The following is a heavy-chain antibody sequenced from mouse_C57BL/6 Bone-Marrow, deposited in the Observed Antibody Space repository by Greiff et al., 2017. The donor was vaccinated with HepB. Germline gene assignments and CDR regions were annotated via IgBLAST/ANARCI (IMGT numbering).Heavy chain of an antibody. D-gene: IGHD2-3*01. V-gene: IGHV1-63*01. CDR1: GYTFTNDW. CDR3: ARRLYGGYFYYFDY. CDR2: IYPGGGYT. Sequence: QVHVKQSGAELVRPGTSVKMSCKATGYTFTNDWLGWAKQRLGHGREWIGDIYPGGGYTNYDEKFKGKATLTADKSSNTAYMQFSSLTSEDSAIYYGARRLYGGYFYYFDYWGQGTTLTVSS. J-gene: IGHJ2*01.